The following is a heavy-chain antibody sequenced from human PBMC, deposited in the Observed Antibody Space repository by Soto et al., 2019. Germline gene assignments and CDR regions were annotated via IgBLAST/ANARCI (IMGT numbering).Heavy chain of an antibody. CDR1: GFTFSDYY. CDR3: ARDGGEITPAAIGGGYGMDV. D-gene: IGHD2-2*01. V-gene: IGHV3-11*06. CDR2: ISGRNTYT. Sequence: QVQLVESGGGLVKPGGSLRLSCAASGFTFSDYYMSWIRQAPGKGLEWVSYISGRNTYTNYADSVKGRFTVSRDNAKNSLFLEMNGLTVEETAVYYYARDGGEITPAAIGGGYGMDVWGQGTTVIVSS. J-gene: IGHJ6*02.